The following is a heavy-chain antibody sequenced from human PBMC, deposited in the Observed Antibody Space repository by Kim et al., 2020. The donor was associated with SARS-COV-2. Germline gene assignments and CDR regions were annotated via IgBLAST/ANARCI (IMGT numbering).Heavy chain of an antibody. Sequence: SQTLSLTCAISGDSVSSNSAAWNWIRQSPSRGLEWLGRTYYRSKWYNDYAVSVKSRITINPDTSKNQFSLQLNSVTPEDTAVYYCARGNSSGWYYVYYYGMDVWGQGTTVTVSS. J-gene: IGHJ6*02. CDR3: ARGNSSGWYYVYYYGMDV. D-gene: IGHD6-19*01. V-gene: IGHV6-1*01. CDR1: GDSVSSNSAA. CDR2: TYYRSKWYN.